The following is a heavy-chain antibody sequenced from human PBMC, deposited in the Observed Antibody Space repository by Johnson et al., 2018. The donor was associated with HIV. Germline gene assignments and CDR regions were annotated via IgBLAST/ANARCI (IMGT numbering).Heavy chain of an antibody. CDR3: AKDIRSGSGYYNDAFDI. J-gene: IGHJ3*02. V-gene: IGHV3-66*02. CDR1: GFTFSNNY. D-gene: IGHD3-3*01. Sequence: VLLVESGGGVVQPGRSLRLSCAASGFTFSNNYMSWVRQAPGKGLEWVSVIYSGGSTYYADSVKGRFTISRDNAKNSLYLQMNSLRAEDTALYYCAKDIRSGSGYYNDAFDIWGQGTMVTVSS. CDR2: IYSGGST.